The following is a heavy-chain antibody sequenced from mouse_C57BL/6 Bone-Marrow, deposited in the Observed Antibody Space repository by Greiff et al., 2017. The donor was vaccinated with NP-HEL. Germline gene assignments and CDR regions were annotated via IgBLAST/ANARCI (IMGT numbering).Heavy chain of an antibody. CDR1: GYTFTSYD. CDR2: IYPRDGST. Sequence: QVQLQQSGPELVKPGASVKLSCKASGYTFTSYDINWVKQRPGQGLEWIGWIYPRDGSTKYNEKFKGKATLTVDTSSSTAYMELHSLTAEDSAVYFCARHYYGSSYYAMDYWGQGTSVTVSS. D-gene: IGHD1-1*01. V-gene: IGHV1-85*01. J-gene: IGHJ4*01. CDR3: ARHYYGSSYYAMDY.